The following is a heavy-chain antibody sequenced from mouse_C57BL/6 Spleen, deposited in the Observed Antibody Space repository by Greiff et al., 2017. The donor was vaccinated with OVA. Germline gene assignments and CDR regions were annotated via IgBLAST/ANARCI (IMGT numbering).Heavy chain of an antibody. CDR1: GFTFSSYA. J-gene: IGHJ4*01. Sequence: EVMLVESGGGLVKPGGSLKLSCAASGFTFSSYAMSWVRQTPEKRLEWVATISDGGSYTYYPDNVQGRFPISRDNAKNNLYLQMSHLTSEDTAMYYCARDDAITTVVAPMDYWGQGTSVTVSS. D-gene: IGHD1-1*01. CDR3: ARDDAITTVVAPMDY. V-gene: IGHV5-4*01. CDR2: ISDGGSYT.